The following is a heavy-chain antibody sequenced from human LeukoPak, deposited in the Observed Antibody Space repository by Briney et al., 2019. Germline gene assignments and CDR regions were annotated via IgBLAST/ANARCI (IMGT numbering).Heavy chain of an antibody. V-gene: IGHV4-34*01. D-gene: IGHD5-18*01. Sequence: SETLSLTCAVYGGSFSGYYWSWIRQPPGKGLEWIGEINHSGSTNYNPSLKSRVTMSVDTSKNQFSLKLSSVTAADTAVYYCARDVDTAMDTYYMDVWGKGTTVTISS. CDR3: ARDVDTAMDTYYMDV. CDR2: INHSGST. J-gene: IGHJ6*03. CDR1: GGSFSGYY.